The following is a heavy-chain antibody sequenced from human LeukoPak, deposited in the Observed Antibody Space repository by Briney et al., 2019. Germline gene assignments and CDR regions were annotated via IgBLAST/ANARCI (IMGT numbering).Heavy chain of an antibody. CDR3: ARGVYALDI. CDR1: GFIFGTYA. V-gene: IGHV3-7*03. J-gene: IGHJ3*02. Sequence: GGSLRLSCAASGFIFGTYAMHWVRQAPGKGLEWVANINEEGNEKYHVDSVKGRFTISRDNAKNSLFLQMNSLRSEDTAVYYCARGVYALDIWGQGTMVTVSS. CDR2: INEEGNEK.